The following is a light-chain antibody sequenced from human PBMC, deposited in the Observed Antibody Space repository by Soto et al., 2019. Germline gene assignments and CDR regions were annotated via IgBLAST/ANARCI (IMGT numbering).Light chain of an antibody. V-gene: IGKV1-8*01. CDR1: QGISSY. J-gene: IGKJ4*01. Sequence: IRMTQSPSSFSASTGDRVTITCRASQGISSYLAWYQQKPGKAPKLLIYAASTLQSGVPSRFSGSGSGTDFTLTISCLQSEDFATYYCQQYYSYPLTFGGGTKV. CDR3: QQYYSYPLT. CDR2: AAS.